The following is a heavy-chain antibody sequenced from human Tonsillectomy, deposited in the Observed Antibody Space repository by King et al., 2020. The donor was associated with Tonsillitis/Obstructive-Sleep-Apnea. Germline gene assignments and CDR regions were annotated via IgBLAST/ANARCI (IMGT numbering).Heavy chain of an antibody. CDR2: INHSGST. J-gene: IGHJ4*02. CDR3: ARRIVVVPAATRTRYFDY. Sequence: VQLQQWGAGLLKPSETLSLTCAVYGGSFSGYYWSWIRQPPGKGLEWIGEINHSGSTNYNPSLKSRVTISVDTSKNQFSLKLSSVTAADTAVYYWARRIVVVPAATRTRYFDYWGQGPLVTVSS. V-gene: IGHV4-34*01. D-gene: IGHD2-2*01. CDR1: GGSFSGYY.